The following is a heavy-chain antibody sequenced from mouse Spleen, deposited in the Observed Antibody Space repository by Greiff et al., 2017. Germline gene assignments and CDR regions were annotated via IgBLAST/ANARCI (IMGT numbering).Heavy chain of an antibody. Sequence: EVQRVEPGGGLVKPGGSLKLSCAASGFTFSSYAMSWVRQTPEQRLEWVATISSGGSYTYYPDSVKGRFTISRDNAKNTLYLQMISLRSEDTAMYYCARRGGSWAMDYWGQGTSVTVSS. J-gene: IGHJ4*01. CDR1: GFTFSSYA. CDR3: ARRGGSWAMDY. CDR2: ISSGGSYT. V-gene: IGHV5-9-3*01.